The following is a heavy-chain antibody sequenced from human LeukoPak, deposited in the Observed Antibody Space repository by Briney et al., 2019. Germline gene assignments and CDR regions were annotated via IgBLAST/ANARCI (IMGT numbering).Heavy chain of an antibody. CDR2: INHSGST. J-gene: IGHJ6*03. CDR3: ARGDDDYYYYMDV. Sequence: SETLSLTCAVYGGSFSGYYWSWIRQPPGKGLEWIGEINHSGSTNYNPYLKSRVTISVDTSKNQFSLKLSSVTAADTAVYYCARGDDDYYYYMDVWGKGTTVTVSS. V-gene: IGHV4-34*01. CDR1: GGSFSGYY. D-gene: IGHD1-1*01.